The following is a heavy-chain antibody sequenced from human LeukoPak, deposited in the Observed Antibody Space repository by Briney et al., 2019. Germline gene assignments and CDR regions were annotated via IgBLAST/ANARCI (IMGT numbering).Heavy chain of an antibody. J-gene: IGHJ6*02. CDR2: INAGNGNT. D-gene: IGHD3-10*01. V-gene: IGHV1-3*01. Sequence: PWASVKVSCKASGYTFTSYAMHWVRQAPGQGLEWMGWINAGNGNTKYSQKFQGRVTITRDTSASTAYMELSSLRSEDTAVYYCARDKAWFGELRRMDVWGQGTTVTVSS. CDR1: GYTFTSYA. CDR3: ARDKAWFGELRRMDV.